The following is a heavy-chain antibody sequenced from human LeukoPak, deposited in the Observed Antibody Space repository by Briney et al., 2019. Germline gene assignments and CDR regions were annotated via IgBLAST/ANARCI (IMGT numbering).Heavy chain of an antibody. J-gene: IGHJ3*02. CDR3: ASRYIYGDFGRLDAFDI. CDR2: ISSGSSYT. Sequence: GGSLRLSCAASGFTFSDYQISWIRQAPGKGLEWVSYISSGSSYTNYAVSVKGRFTISRDDARNSLYLQMNSLRAEDTAIYYCASRYIYGDFGRLDAFDIWGQGTMVTVS. D-gene: IGHD4-17*01. V-gene: IGHV3-11*03. CDR1: GFTFSDYQ.